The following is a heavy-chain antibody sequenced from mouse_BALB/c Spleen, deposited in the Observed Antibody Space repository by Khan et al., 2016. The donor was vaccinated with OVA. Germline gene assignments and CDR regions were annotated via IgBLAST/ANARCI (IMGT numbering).Heavy chain of an antibody. V-gene: IGHV5-17*02. J-gene: IGHJ2*01. Sequence: EVELVESGGGLVQPGGSRKLSCAASGFTFSSFGMHWVSQAPQKGLEWVAYICSGSTTVYYADTVKGRFTLSRDNPTNTLSLQMTSLRSEDTAMYYCARSGDYGRFDYWGQGTTLTVSS. CDR3: ARSGDYGRFDY. CDR1: GFTFSSFG. CDR2: ICSGSTTV. D-gene: IGHD1-1*01.